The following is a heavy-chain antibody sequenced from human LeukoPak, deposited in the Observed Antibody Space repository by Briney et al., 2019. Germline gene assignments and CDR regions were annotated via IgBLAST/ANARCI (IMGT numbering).Heavy chain of an antibody. D-gene: IGHD2-8*01. CDR3: AGSLGYCTSNVCYLKY. CDR2: ISSFNAHT. V-gene: IGHV1-18*04. CDR1: GYTFTNYG. Sequence: GASVKVSCKTSGYTFTNYGITWVRQAPGQGLEWMGWISSFNAHTNYAQKFQGRVTMTTDTSTSTAYMELRSLRSDDTAVYYCAGSLGYCTSNVCYLKYWGQGTLVTVSS. J-gene: IGHJ4*02.